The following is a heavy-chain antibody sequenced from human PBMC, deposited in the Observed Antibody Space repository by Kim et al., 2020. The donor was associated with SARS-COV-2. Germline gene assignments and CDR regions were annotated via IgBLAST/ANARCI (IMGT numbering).Heavy chain of an antibody. D-gene: IGHD2-2*01. V-gene: IGHV3-23*01. Sequence: GGSLRLSCAASGFTFSDYAMTWVRQAPGKGLEWVSGISGSGGSTHYADSVKGRFTISRDNSKNTLYLQMNSLRAEETVVYYCARVYCSGASCYYWYYFDYWGQGTLVTVSS. CDR1: GFTFSDYA. J-gene: IGHJ4*02. CDR3: ARVYCSGASCYYWYYFDY. CDR2: ISGSGGST.